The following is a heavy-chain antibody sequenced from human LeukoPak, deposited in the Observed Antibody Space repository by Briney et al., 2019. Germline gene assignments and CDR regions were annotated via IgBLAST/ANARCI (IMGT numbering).Heavy chain of an antibody. J-gene: IGHJ6*03. D-gene: IGHD5-18*01. CDR3: ARGLRQLWFDYYYYYYMDV. CDR1: GYTFTSYD. V-gene: IGHV1-8*01. Sequence: ASVKVSCKASGYTFTSYDINWVRQATGQGLEWMGWMNPNSGNTGYAQKFQGRVTMTRNTSISTAYMELSSLRSEDTAVYYCARGLRQLWFDYYYYYYMDVWGKGTTVTVSS. CDR2: MNPNSGNT.